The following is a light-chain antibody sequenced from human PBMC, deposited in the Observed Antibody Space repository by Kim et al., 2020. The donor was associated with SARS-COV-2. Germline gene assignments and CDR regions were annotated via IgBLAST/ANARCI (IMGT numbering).Light chain of an antibody. CDR3: QSYDSSLRVV. J-gene: IGLJ2*01. Sequence: QSVLTQPPSVSGAPGQRVTISCTGSSSNIGAGYEVHWYQQLPGTAPKLLIYGDTDRPSGVPDRFSGSKSGTSASLAITGLQAEDEADYYCQSYDSSLRVVFGGGTKVTV. CDR2: GDT. CDR1: SSNIGAGYE. V-gene: IGLV1-40*01.